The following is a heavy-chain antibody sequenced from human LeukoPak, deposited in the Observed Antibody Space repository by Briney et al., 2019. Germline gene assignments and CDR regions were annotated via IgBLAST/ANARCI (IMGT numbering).Heavy chain of an antibody. J-gene: IGHJ4*02. CDR1: GYTFTDYF. CDR3: ARDQSQYRANY. Sequence: ASVKVSCKASGYTFTDYFLHWVRQAPGQGLEWMGWINPNSGVTKYAQEFQGRVTMNRDTSISTAYMVLISLTSDDTALYYCARDQSQYRANYWGQGTRVTVSS. D-gene: IGHD2/OR15-2a*01. CDR2: INPNSGVT. V-gene: IGHV1-2*02.